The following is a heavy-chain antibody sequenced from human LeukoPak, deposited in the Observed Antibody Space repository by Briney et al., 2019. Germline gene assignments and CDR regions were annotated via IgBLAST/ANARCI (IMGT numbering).Heavy chain of an antibody. CDR1: GGSISSYY. J-gene: IGHJ2*01. Sequence: KPSETLSLTCTVSGGSISSYYWSWIRQPPGKGLEWIGYIYYSGSTNYNPSLKSRVTISVDTSKNQFSLKLSSVTAADTAVYYCARANYDFWSGYPLVRYFDLWGRGTLVTVSS. V-gene: IGHV4-59*01. CDR2: IYYSGST. CDR3: ARANYDFWSGYPLVRYFDL. D-gene: IGHD3-3*01.